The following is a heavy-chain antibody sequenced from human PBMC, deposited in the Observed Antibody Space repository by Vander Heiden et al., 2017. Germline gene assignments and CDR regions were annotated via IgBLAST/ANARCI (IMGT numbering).Heavy chain of an antibody. CDR3: ARDQDYGGNPNWFDP. J-gene: IGHJ5*02. Sequence: QVQLVQSGAEVKKPGSSVKLSCTASGGTFSSYASSWVRQAPGQGLEWMGGIIPIFGTANYAQKFQGRVTITADESTSTAYMELSSLRSEDTAVYYCARDQDYGGNPNWFDPWGQGTLVTVSS. CDR1: GGTFSSYA. V-gene: IGHV1-69*01. CDR2: IIPIFGTA. D-gene: IGHD4-17*01.